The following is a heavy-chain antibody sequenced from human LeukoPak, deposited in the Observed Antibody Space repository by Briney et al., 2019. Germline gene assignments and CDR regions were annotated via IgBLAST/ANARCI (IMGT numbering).Heavy chain of an antibody. CDR3: AKDLRPYYYDSSGYPDAFDI. D-gene: IGHD3-22*01. CDR2: ISGSGGST. CDR1: GFTFSSYA. V-gene: IGHV3-23*01. J-gene: IGHJ3*02. Sequence: GGSLRLSCAASGFTFSSYAMSWVRQAPGKGLEWVSAISGSGGSTYHADSVKGRFTISRDNSKNTLYLQMNSLRAEDTAVYYCAKDLRPYYYDSSGYPDAFDIWGQGTMVTVSS.